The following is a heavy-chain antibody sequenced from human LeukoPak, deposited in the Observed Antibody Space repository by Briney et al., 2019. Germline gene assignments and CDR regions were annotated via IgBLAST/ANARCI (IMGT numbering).Heavy chain of an antibody. CDR2: MNPNSGNT. D-gene: IGHD6-6*01. CDR1: GYTFTSYD. V-gene: IGHV1-8*01. Sequence: ASVKVPCKASGYTFTSYDINWVRQATGQGLEWMGWMNPNSGNTGYAQKFQGRVTMTRNTSISTAYMELSSLRSEDTAVYYCARGRRQLVRPMRYYFDYWGQGTLVTVSS. J-gene: IGHJ4*02. CDR3: ARGRRQLVRPMRYYFDY.